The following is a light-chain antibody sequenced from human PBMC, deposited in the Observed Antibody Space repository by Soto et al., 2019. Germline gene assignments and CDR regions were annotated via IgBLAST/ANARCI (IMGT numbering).Light chain of an antibody. CDR3: QQRSDWPWT. CDR1: QSVSSNY. Sequence: SVLTQSPGTLSLSPGERATLSCRASQSVSSNYLAWYQQKPGRPPRLLIYGASNRAAGIPARFSGSGSGTDFTLTVSSLEPEDFVVYYCQQRSDWPWTFGQGTKVDIK. J-gene: IGKJ1*01. V-gene: IGKV3D-20*02. CDR2: GAS.